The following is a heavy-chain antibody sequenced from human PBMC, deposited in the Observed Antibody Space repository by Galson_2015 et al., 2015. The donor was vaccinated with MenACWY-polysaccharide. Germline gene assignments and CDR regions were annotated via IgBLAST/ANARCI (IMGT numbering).Heavy chain of an antibody. D-gene: IGHD6-13*01. V-gene: IGHV3-23*01. Sequence: GRFTISRDHSKNTLYLQMNSLRAEDTAIYYCAKDAIAGIVLTPLRIPLQRWGQGTLVAVSS. CDR3: AKDAIAGIVLTPLRIPLQR. J-gene: IGHJ1*01.